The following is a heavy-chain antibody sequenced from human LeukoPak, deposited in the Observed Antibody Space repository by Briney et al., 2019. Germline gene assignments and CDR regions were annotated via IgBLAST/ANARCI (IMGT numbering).Heavy chain of an antibody. CDR2: ISYDGSNK. CDR1: GFIFSDFG. V-gene: IGHV3-30*19. D-gene: IGHD3-9*01. CDR3: ASAGRYFDWLYLFDY. Sequence: PGGSLRLSCAASGFIFSDFGLHWVRQAPGKGLEWVAVISYDGSNKYYADSVKGRFTISRDNSKNTLYLQMNSLRAEDTAVYYCASAGRYFDWLYLFDYWGQGTLVTVSS. J-gene: IGHJ4*02.